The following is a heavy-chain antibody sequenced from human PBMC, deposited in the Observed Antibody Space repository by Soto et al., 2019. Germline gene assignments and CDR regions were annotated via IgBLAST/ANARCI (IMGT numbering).Heavy chain of an antibody. CDR1: GGSISSGGYY. Sequence: SSETLSLTCTVSGGSISSGGYYWSWIRQHPGKGLEWIGYIYYSGSTYYNPSLKSRVTISVDTSKNQFSLKLSSVTAADTAVYYCARSVSRYGSGSYYNGVWYFDYWGQGTLVTVSS. D-gene: IGHD3-10*01. CDR3: ARSVSRYGSGSYYNGVWYFDY. V-gene: IGHV4-31*03. J-gene: IGHJ4*02. CDR2: IYYSGST.